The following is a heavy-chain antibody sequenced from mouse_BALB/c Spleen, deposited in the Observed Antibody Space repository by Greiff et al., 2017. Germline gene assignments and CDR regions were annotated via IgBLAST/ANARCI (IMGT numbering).Heavy chain of an antibody. V-gene: IGHV3-2*02. CDR3: ARWGNSAY. CDR2: ISYSGST. J-gene: IGHJ3*01. CDR1: GYSITSDYA. Sequence: VQLKESGPGLVKPSQSLSLTCTVTGYSITSDYAWNWIRQFPGNKLEWMGYISYSGSTSYNPSLKSRISITRDTSKNQFFLQLNSVTTEDTATYYCARWGNSAYWGQGTLVTVSA.